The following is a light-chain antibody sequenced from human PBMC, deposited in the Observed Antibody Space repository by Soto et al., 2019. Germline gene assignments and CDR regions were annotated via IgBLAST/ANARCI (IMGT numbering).Light chain of an antibody. V-gene: IGKV1-39*01. CDR2: AAS. J-gene: IGKJ5*01. Sequence: DIQMTQSPSSLSASVGDRVTITCQASQSIGRFLNWYQQKPGTAPALLIFAASSLQSGVPSRFSGSGSGTDFTLTISGLQPEDFATYYCQQSYSPPPITFGQGTRLEIK. CDR1: QSIGRF. CDR3: QQSYSPPPIT.